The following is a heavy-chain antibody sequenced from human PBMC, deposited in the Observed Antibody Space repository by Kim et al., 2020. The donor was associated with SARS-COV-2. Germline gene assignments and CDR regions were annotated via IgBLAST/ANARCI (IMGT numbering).Heavy chain of an antibody. Sequence: GGSLRLSCAASGFTFSSYTMTWVRQAPGKGLEWVSTISGSGRNTFYGDSVKGRFTISRDNSGNTLYLQMNSLRADDTAVYFCARDQNVAYWGQGTLVTVSS. CDR2: ISGSGRNT. CDR3: ARDQNVAY. J-gene: IGHJ4*02. D-gene: IGHD5-12*01. CDR1: GFTFSSYT. V-gene: IGHV3-23*01.